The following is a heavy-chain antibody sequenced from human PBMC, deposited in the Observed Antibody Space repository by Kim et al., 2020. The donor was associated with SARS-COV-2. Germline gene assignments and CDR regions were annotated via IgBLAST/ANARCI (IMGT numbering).Heavy chain of an antibody. CDR3: ARSSSSWYGNYYYGMD. J-gene: IGHJ6*01. CDR2: IYYSGST. CDR1: GGSISSSSYY. Sequence: SETLSLTCTVSGGSISSSSYYWGWIRQPPGKGLEWIGSIYYSGSTYYNPSLKSRVTISVDTSKNQFSLKLSSVTAADTAVYYCARSSSSWYGNYYYGMD. D-gene: IGHD6-13*01. V-gene: IGHV4-39*01.